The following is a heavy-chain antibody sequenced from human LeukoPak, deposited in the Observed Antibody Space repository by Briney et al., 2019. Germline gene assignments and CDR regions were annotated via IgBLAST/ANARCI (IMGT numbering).Heavy chain of an antibody. CDR3: ARDNSGSDY. V-gene: IGHV3-21*01. D-gene: IGHD3-22*01. CDR1: GFTFSIYS. Sequence: GGSLRLSCAASGFTFSIYSMNWVRQAPGKGLEWVSYISSSSSYTNYADSVKGRFTISRDNAKNSLYLQMNSLRAEDTAVYYCARDNSGSDYWGQGTLVTVSS. CDR2: ISSSSSYT. J-gene: IGHJ4*02.